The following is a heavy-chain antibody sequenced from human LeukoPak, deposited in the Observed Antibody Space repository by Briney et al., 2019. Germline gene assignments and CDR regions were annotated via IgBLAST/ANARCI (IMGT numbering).Heavy chain of an antibody. CDR3: ARTLYISAAPGGFDY. CDR2: IYPKNAAT. J-gene: IGHJ4*02. D-gene: IGHD6-13*01. V-gene: IGHV1-2*02. CDR1: GYTFTGHY. Sequence: ASVKVSCKASGYTFTGHYIHWVRQAPGQELEWMGWIYPKNAATNYGQRFQGRVTMTRDTSTGTVYMELNTLRSDDTAVYYCARTLYISAAPGGFDYWGQGTLVTVSS.